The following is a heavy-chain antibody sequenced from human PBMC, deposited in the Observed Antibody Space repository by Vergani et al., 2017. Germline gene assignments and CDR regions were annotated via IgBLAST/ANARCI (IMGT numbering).Heavy chain of an antibody. CDR3: ARPHGDILPPDPRRLDY. Sequence: QVLLVQSGAEVKKPGASVRVSCKTSGYTFTYYYIHWVRQAPGQGLEWMGIINPSGGSTTYAQQFQGRLTMTRDTSTSTVYMDLSNLRSEDTAVYYCARPHGDILPPDPRRLDYWGQGTLVTVSS. CDR1: GYTFTYYY. V-gene: IGHV1-46*03. CDR2: INPSGGST. J-gene: IGHJ4*02.